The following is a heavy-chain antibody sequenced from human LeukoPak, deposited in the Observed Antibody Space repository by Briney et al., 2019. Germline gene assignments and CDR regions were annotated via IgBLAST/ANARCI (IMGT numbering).Heavy chain of an antibody. V-gene: IGHV4-59*08. CDR1: GGFISSYY. CDR2: IYYSGST. Sequence: MSSETLSLTCTVSGGFISSYYWSWIRQPPGKGLEWIGYIYYSGSTNYNPSLKSRVTISVDTSKNQLSLTLSSVTAADTAVYYCARHEGIAAAGFFDYWGQGTLVTVSS. J-gene: IGHJ4*02. CDR3: ARHEGIAAAGFFDY. D-gene: IGHD6-13*01.